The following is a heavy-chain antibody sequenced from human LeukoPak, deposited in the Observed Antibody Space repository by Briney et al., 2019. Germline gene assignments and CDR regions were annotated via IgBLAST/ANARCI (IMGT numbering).Heavy chain of an antibody. CDR1: GGSFSGYY. CDR3: VRDGGTRLKYSYGYGDY. V-gene: IGHV3-11*04. J-gene: IGHJ4*02. Sequence: LSLTCAVYGGSFSGYYWSWLRQAPGKGLEWVSYISSSGDTIYYADSVKGRFTISRDNAKNSLHLQMNSLRAEDTAVYYCVRDGGTRLKYSYGYGDYWGQGTLVTVSS. CDR2: ISSSGDTI. D-gene: IGHD5-18*01.